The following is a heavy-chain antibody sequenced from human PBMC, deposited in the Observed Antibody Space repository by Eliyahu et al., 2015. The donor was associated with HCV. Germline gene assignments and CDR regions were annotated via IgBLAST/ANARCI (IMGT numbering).Heavy chain of an antibody. Sequence: QLQLQESGPGLVKPSETLSLTCTVSGGSISSSSYYWGWIRQPPGKGLEWIGSIYYSGSTYYNPSLKSRVTISVDTSKNQFSLKLSSVTAADTAVYYCARLSKQWLAIFFDYWGQGTLVTVSS. CDR3: ARLSKQWLAIFFDY. CDR1: GGSISSSSYY. D-gene: IGHD6-19*01. CDR2: IYYSGST. V-gene: IGHV4-39*01. J-gene: IGHJ4*02.